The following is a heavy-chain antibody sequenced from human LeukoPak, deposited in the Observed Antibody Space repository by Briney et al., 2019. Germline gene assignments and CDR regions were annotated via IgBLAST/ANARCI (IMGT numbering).Heavy chain of an antibody. Sequence: SETLSLTCTVSGGSISSYYWSWIRQPPGKGLEWIGYIYYSGSTNYNPSLKSRVTISVDTPKNQFSLKLSSVTAADTAVYYCARELLYSGSYWYYFDYWGQGTLVTVSS. V-gene: IGHV4-59*01. D-gene: IGHD1-26*01. CDR3: ARELLYSGSYWYYFDY. CDR2: IYYSGST. J-gene: IGHJ4*02. CDR1: GGSISSYY.